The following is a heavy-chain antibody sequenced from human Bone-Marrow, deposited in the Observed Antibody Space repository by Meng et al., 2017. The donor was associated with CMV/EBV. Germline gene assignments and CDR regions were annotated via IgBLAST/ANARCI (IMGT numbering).Heavy chain of an antibody. V-gene: IGHV1-46*01. CDR2: ISPSGDAI. D-gene: IGHD1-26*01. J-gene: IGHJ4*02. CDR3: ARDSPGEDKWD. Sequence: SCKTVGHTFTKSYFNWVRQAPGQGVEWMARISPSGDAITCAQNFQGRVSVIRDASTATVYLDLSRLTSEDTAKYYCARDSPGEDKWDWGQGTLVTVSS. CDR1: GHTFTKSY.